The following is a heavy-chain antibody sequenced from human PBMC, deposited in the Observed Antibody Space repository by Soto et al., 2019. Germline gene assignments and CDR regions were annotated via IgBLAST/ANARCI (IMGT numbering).Heavy chain of an antibody. Sequence: GGSLRLSRATPRFTFRNHGLHWVPPAPGKGLEWVALISYDGNEKYYADSVKGRFTFSRDNSKNTLYLQMNSLRLEDTAVYYCVVDGPMASSAHSCANWGPENLLTISS. J-gene: IGHJ4*02. CDR1: RFTFRNHG. CDR3: VVDGPMASSAHSCAN. D-gene: IGHD2-2*01. V-gene: IGHV3-30*03. CDR2: ISYDGNEK.